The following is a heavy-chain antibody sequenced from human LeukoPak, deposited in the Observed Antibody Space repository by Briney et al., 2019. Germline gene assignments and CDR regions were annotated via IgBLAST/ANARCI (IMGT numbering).Heavy chain of an antibody. CDR1: GYTFTSYG. CDR2: ISAYNGNT. D-gene: IGHD3-10*01. Sequence: GASVKVSCKASGYTFTSYGISWVRQAPGQGLEWMGWISAYNGNTNYAQKLQGRVTMTTDTSTSTAYMELRSLRSDDTAVYYCARSCWFGELCSPFDYWGQGTLVTVSS. V-gene: IGHV1-18*01. CDR3: ARSCWFGELCSPFDY. J-gene: IGHJ4*02.